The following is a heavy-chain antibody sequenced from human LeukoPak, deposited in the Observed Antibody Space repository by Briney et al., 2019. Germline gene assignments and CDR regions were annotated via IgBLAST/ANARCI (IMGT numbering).Heavy chain of an antibody. D-gene: IGHD3-22*01. Sequence: GESPRISCKGSGYSFTSYWISWVRQMPGKGLEWMGRIDPGDSYTNYSPSFQGHVTISADKSISTAYLQWSSLKASDTAMYYCARHGTGYYDSSGYYHERAFDIWGQGTMVTVSS. J-gene: IGHJ3*02. CDR1: GYSFTSYW. CDR2: IDPGDSYT. V-gene: IGHV5-10-1*01. CDR3: ARHGTGYYDSSGYYHERAFDI.